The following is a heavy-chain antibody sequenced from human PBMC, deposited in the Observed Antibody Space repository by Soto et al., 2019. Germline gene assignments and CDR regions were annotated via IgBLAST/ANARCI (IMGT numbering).Heavy chain of an antibody. Sequence: SVKVSCKASGGTFSSYAISWVRQAPGQGLEWMGGIIPIFGTANYAQKFQGRVTITADESTSTAYMELSSLRSEDTAVYYCARGYRGVADIYYFDYWGQGTLVTVSS. CDR1: GGTFSSYA. J-gene: IGHJ4*02. D-gene: IGHD3-10*01. CDR2: IIPIFGTA. CDR3: ARGYRGVADIYYFDY. V-gene: IGHV1-69*13.